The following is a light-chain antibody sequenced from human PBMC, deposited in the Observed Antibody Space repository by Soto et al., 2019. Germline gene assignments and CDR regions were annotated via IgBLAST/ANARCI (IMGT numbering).Light chain of an antibody. V-gene: IGKV3-15*01. Sequence: EIVMTQSPATLSVSPGERATLSCRASQSVSSNVAWYQQKPGQAPRLLIYGASTRATGIPARFSGSGSGTEFTLTISSLQSEDFAVYYCQQYTNWPPWTFGQGIKVEIK. CDR2: GAS. CDR3: QQYTNWPPWT. CDR1: QSVSSN. J-gene: IGKJ1*01.